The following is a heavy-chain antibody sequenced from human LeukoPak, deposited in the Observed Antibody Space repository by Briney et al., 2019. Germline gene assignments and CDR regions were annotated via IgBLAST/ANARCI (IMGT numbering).Heavy chain of an antibody. Sequence: SVKVPCKASGFTFSSSAVQWVRQARGQRLEWIGWIVVGSGNTNYAQKFQERITITRDMSTSTAYMELSSLRSEDTAVYFCAADLITDAFDIWGQGTMVTVSS. CDR3: AADLITDAFDI. D-gene: IGHD2-8*01. V-gene: IGHV1-58*01. CDR2: IVVGSGNT. CDR1: GFTFSSSA. J-gene: IGHJ3*02.